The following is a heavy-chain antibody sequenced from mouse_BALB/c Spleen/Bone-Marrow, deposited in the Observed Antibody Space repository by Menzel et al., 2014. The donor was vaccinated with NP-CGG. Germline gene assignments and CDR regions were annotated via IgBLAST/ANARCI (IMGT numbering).Heavy chain of an antibody. CDR1: GFTFTDYY. Sequence: EVKVVESGGGLVQPGGYLRLSCATSGFTFTDYYMSWVRQPPGKALEWLGFIRNKPNGYTTEYSASVKGRFTISRDNSQSILYLQMNTLRVEDSASYYCTRDMGLLRFDYWGQGTTLTVSS. V-gene: IGHV7-3*02. CDR3: TRDMGLLRFDY. D-gene: IGHD1-1*01. J-gene: IGHJ2*01. CDR2: IRNKPNGYTT.